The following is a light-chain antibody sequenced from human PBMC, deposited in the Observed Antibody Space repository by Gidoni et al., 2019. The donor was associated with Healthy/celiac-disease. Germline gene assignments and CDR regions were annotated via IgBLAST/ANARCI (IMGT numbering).Light chain of an antibody. V-gene: IGKV1-5*03. CDR1: QSISSW. J-gene: IGKJ1*01. CDR3: QQYNSYSPWT. Sequence: DIQMTQSPSTLSASVGDRVTITCRASQSISSWLAWYQQKPGKAPKLLIYKASSLESGVPSRFSGSGSGTEFNLTISSLQPDDFGTYYCQQYNSYSPWTFGQGTKVEIK. CDR2: KAS.